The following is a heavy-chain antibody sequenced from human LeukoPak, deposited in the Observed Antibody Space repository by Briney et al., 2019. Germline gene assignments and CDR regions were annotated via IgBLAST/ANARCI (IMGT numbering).Heavy chain of an antibody. V-gene: IGHV3-30*18. CDR1: GFTFSSYG. J-gene: IGHJ4*02. D-gene: IGHD6-13*01. CDR3: AKRRVSSWYIDY. Sequence: GRSLRLSCAASGFTFSSYGMHWVRQAPGKGLEWVAVISYDGSNKYYADSVKGRFTISRDNSKNTLYLQMNSLRAEDTAVYYCAKRRVSSWYIDYWGQGTLVTVSS. CDR2: ISYDGSNK.